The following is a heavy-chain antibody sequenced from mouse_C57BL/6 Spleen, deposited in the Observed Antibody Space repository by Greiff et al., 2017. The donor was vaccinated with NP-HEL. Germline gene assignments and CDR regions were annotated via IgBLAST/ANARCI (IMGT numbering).Heavy chain of an antibody. V-gene: IGHV1-26*01. CDR1: GYTFTDYY. CDR2: INPNNGGT. J-gene: IGHJ2*01. D-gene: IGHD2-4*01. CDR3: TRGGLNFDH. Sequence: VQLQQSGPELVKPGASVKISCKASGYTFTDYYMNWVKQSHGKSLEWIGDINPNNGGTSYNQKFKGKATLTVDKSSSTAYMELRSLTSEDAAVYYCTRGGLNFDHWGKGTTLTVSS.